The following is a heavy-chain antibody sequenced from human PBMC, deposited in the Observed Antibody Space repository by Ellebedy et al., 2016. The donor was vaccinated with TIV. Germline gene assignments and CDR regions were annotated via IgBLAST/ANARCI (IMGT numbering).Heavy chain of an antibody. D-gene: IGHD3-22*01. CDR2: MNPNSGNT. J-gene: IGHJ4*02. CDR3: ARIELVVVTTKFDY. CDR1: GYTFTSYD. Sequence: ASVKVSCXASGYTFTSYDINWVRQATGQGLEWMGWMNPNSGNTGYAQKFQGRVTMTTDTSTSTAYMELRSLRSDDTAVYYCARIELVVVTTKFDYWGQGTLVTVSS. V-gene: IGHV1-8*01.